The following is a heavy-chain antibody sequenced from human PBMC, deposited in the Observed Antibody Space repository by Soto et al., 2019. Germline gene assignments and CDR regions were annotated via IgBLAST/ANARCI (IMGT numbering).Heavy chain of an antibody. Sequence: SETLSLTCAVYGASLSDNYCNWLRQPPGKGLEWIGEINHSGSTYYNPSLKSRVTISVDTSKNQFSLKLTSVTAADTAVYYCARGAATVTPGWFDPWGQGIMVTVSS. CDR1: GASLSDNY. CDR2: INHSGST. CDR3: ARGAATVTPGWFDP. D-gene: IGHD4-17*01. J-gene: IGHJ5*02. V-gene: IGHV4-34*01.